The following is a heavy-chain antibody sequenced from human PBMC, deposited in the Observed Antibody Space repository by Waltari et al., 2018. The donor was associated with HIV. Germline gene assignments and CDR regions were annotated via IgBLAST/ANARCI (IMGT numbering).Heavy chain of an antibody. V-gene: IGHV3-15*01. CDR1: GFTFSKAW. CDR3: TTIQFSYVFEF. J-gene: IGHJ4*02. CDR2: IRTKTEGTAV. D-gene: IGHD3-10*02. Sequence: EVQLVESGGGLGKRGGSLRLSCVVSGFTFSKAWMSWVRQDTGKGLGGVGGIRTKTEGTAVDYAAPVPDRFTISRDGSQGTLYLEINSLKTEDTAMYYWTTIQFSYVFEFWGQGTLVTVSS.